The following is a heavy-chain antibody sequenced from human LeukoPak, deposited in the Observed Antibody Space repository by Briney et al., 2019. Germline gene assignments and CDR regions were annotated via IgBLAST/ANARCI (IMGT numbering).Heavy chain of an antibody. V-gene: IGHV4-4*07. CDR3: AITGWEPRPFDY. CDR1: GGPLNIYY. CDR2: IYTSGNT. Sequence: PSETLSLPCTVSGGPLNIYYGSWIRRPPGKGLEWIGRIYTSGNTNYNPSLKSRVTMSVDTSKNQFSLKLSSVTAADTAVYYCAITGWEPRPFDYWGQGTLVTVSS. J-gene: IGHJ4*02. D-gene: IGHD1-26*01.